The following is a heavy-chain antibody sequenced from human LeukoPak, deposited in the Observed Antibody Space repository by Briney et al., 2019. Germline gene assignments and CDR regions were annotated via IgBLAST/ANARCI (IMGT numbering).Heavy chain of an antibody. CDR2: IIPIFGTA. CDR3: AREKDNQGYFQH. CDR1: GGTFSSYA. J-gene: IGHJ1*01. V-gene: IGHV1-69*06. Sequence: SVKISCKASGGTFSSYAISWVRQAPGQGLEWMGGIIPIFGTANYAQKFQGRVTITADKSTSTAYMELSSLRSEDTAVYYCAREKDNQGYFQHWGQGTLVTVSS. D-gene: IGHD1-14*01.